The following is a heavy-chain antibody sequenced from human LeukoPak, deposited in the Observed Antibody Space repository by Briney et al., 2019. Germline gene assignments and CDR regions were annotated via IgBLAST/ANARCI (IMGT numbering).Heavy chain of an antibody. D-gene: IGHD3-10*01. CDR1: RFTFSSHG. CDR3: ARSGSYNTHFDY. V-gene: IGHV3-23*01. J-gene: IGHJ4*02. Sequence: PGGSLRLSRAASRFTFSSHGMSWVRPAPGKGLEWVSAINGSGGSTYYPDSVSGRFTISRENSKNTLYLQMKSQRAEDTPVCYCARSGSYNTHFDYWGQGTLVTVSS. CDR2: INGSGGST.